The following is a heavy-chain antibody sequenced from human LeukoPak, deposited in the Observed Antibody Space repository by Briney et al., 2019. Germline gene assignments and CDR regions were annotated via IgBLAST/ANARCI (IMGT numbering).Heavy chain of an antibody. V-gene: IGHV3-30*04. CDR3: ARDQLAYSGYDTLFDY. D-gene: IGHD5-12*01. J-gene: IGHJ4*02. CDR1: GFTFNSYA. Sequence: EPGGSLRLSCAASGFTFNSYAIHWVRQAPGKGLEWVAVISYDGSNKYYADSVKGRFTISRDNSKNTLYLQLNSLRPEDTAVYYCARDQLAYSGYDTLFDYWGQGTLATVSS. CDR2: ISYDGSNK.